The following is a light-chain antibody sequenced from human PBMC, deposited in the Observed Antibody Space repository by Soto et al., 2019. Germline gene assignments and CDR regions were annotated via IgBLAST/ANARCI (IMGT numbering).Light chain of an antibody. J-gene: IGKJ1*01. V-gene: IGKV3-20*01. CDR3: QQYGSSPRT. CDR1: QSVTSTY. Sequence: EIVLTQSPGTLSLYPGERAILSCRASQSVTSTYLAWYQQKSGQAPSLLIYDVSRRATGIPERFSGSGSGTDFTLIISRLEPEDFAVYYCQQYGSSPRTFGQGTKVDIK. CDR2: DVS.